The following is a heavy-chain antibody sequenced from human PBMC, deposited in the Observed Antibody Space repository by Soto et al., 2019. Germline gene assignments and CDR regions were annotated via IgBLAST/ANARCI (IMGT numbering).Heavy chain of an antibody. J-gene: IGHJ4*02. CDR1: GGTFSSYA. CDR2: IIPIFGTA. CDR3: ASSSSVTMQFDY. V-gene: IGHV1-69*13. Sequence: ASVKVSCKASGGTFSSYAISWVRQAPGQGLEWMGGIIPIFGTANYAQKFQGRVTITADESTSTAYMELSSLRSEDTAVYYCASSSSVTMQFDYWGQGTLVTVSS. D-gene: IGHD4-17*01.